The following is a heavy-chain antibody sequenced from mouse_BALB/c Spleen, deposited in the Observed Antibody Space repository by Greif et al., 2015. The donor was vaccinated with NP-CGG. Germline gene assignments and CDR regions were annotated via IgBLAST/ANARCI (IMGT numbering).Heavy chain of an antibody. D-gene: IGHD2-1*01. V-gene: IGHV1-80*01. J-gene: IGHJ2*01. CDR3: ARVGNYYFDY. Sequence: VQRVESGAELVRPGSSVKISCKASGYAFSSYRMNWVKQRPGQGLEWIGQIYPGDGDTNYNGKFKGKAALTADKSSSTAYRQLSSLTSEDSAVYFCARVGNYYFDYWGQGTTLTVSS. CDR1: GYAFSSYR. CDR2: IYPGDGDT.